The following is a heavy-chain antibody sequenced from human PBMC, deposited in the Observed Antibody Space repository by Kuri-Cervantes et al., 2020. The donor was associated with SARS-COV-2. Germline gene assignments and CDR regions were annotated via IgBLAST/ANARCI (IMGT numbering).Heavy chain of an antibody. V-gene: IGHV3-23*01. J-gene: IGHJ6*02. CDR2: ISGSGGST. CDR1: GFTFSSYA. Sequence: GESLKISCAASGFTFSSYAMSWVRQAPEKGLEWVSAISGSGGSTYYADSVKGRFTISRDNSKNTLYLQMNSLRAEDTAVYYCAKDGGSYSFSSAYGMDVWGQGTTVTVSS. CDR3: AKDGGSYSFSSAYGMDV. D-gene: IGHD1-26*01.